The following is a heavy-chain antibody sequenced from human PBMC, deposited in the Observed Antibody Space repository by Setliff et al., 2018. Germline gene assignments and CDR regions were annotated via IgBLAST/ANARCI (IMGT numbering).Heavy chain of an antibody. CDR3: ARGVYCSSTSCSPGLNWFDP. CDR1: GGSFSGYY. CDR2: INHSGST. V-gene: IGHV4-34*01. J-gene: IGHJ5*02. D-gene: IGHD2-2*01. Sequence: PSETLSLTCAVYGGSFSGYYWSRIRQPPGKGLEWIGEINHSGSTNYNPSLKSRVTISVDTSKNQFSLKLSSVTAADTAVYYCARGVYCSSTSCSPGLNWFDPWGQGTLVTVSS.